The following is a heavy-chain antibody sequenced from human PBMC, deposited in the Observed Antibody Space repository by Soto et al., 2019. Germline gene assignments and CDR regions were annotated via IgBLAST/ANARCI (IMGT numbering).Heavy chain of an antibody. J-gene: IGHJ4*02. D-gene: IGHD7-27*01. CDR2: IYWDDDK. Sequence: SGPTLVNPTQALTLTCTFSGFALSTGGMCMSWIRQPPGKALEWLALIYWDDDKRYSPSLKSRLTIPKDTSKNQVVLTMTNMDPVDTATYYCAHSLIPNWGSRGAFDYWGQGTLVTVSS. CDR3: AHSLIPNWGSRGAFDY. V-gene: IGHV2-5*08. CDR1: GFALSTGGMC.